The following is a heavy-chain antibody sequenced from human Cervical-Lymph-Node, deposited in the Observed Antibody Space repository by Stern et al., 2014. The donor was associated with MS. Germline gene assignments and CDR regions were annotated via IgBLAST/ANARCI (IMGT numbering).Heavy chain of an antibody. D-gene: IGHD5-24*01. Sequence: QVQLQESGPGLVKPSQTLSLTCTVSGGSISSGGYYWSWIRQHPGKGLEGIGYIYYSGSTYYNTSLKSRVTISVDTSKNQFSLKLSSVTAADTAVYYCARGGRDGYNYHYWGQGTLVTVSS. V-gene: IGHV4-31*03. CDR3: ARGGRDGYNYHY. J-gene: IGHJ4*02. CDR1: GGSISSGGYY. CDR2: IYYSGST.